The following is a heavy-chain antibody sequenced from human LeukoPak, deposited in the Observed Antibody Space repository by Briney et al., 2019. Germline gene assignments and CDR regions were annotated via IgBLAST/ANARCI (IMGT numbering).Heavy chain of an antibody. D-gene: IGHD2-15*01. J-gene: IGHJ4*02. CDR2: IYYSGST. CDR3: ARAVVAAGAFDY. V-gene: IGHV4-59*01. Sequence: PSETLSLTCTVSGGSISSYYWSWIRQPPGKGLEWIGYIYYSGSTNYNPSLKSRVTISVDTSKNQFSLKLSSVTAADTAVYYCARAVVAAGAFDYWGQGTLVTVSS. CDR1: GGSISSYY.